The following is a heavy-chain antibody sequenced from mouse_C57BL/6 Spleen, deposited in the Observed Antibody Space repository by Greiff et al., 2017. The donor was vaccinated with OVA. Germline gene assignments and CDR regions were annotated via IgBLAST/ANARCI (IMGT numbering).Heavy chain of an antibody. Sequence: EVQLVESGPGLVKPSQSLSLTCSVTGYSITSGYYWNWIRQFPGNNLEWLGYISYDGSNTYNPSLKNRISILRDTSKNQFFLKWNSVTTEDTATYYCARAYGSSSGYCDVWGTGTTVTVSS. CDR2: ISYDGSN. D-gene: IGHD1-1*01. J-gene: IGHJ1*03. CDR3: ARAYGSSSGYCDV. CDR1: GYSITSGYY. V-gene: IGHV3-6*01.